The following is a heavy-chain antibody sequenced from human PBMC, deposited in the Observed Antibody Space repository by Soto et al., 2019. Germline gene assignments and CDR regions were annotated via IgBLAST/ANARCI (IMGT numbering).Heavy chain of an antibody. CDR3: ARRINIDAFDI. CDR2: VYPGDSDT. J-gene: IGHJ3*02. V-gene: IGHV5-51*01. CDR1: GYSFTNYW. Sequence: GESLKISCKTSGYSFTNYWIGWVRQMPGKGLEWMGIVYPGDSDTRYSPSFQGQVTISADKSITTAYLQWSSLKASDTAMYFCARRINIDAFDIWGQGTMVT.